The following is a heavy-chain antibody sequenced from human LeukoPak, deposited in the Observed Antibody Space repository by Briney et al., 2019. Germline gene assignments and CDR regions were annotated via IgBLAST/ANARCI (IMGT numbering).Heavy chain of an antibody. J-gene: IGHJ5*02. Sequence: GESLKISCKGSGYTFHSYWIAWVRQMPGKGLEWMGIIYPGDSDTRYSPSFQGQVTISADKSIRTAYLQWSSLKASDTAMYYCARGNYYGSGSYFLDWFDPWGQGTLVTVSS. V-gene: IGHV5-51*01. CDR3: ARGNYYGSGSYFLDWFDP. D-gene: IGHD3-10*01. CDR1: GYTFHSYW. CDR2: IYPGDSDT.